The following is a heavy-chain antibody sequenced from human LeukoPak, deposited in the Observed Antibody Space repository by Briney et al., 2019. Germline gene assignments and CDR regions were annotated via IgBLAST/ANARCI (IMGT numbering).Heavy chain of an antibody. CDR2: IYSGGST. D-gene: IGHD5-24*01. J-gene: IGHJ4*02. V-gene: IGHV3-66*02. CDR3: ARLTYGYNSGLDY. Sequence: GGSLRLSCAASGFTVSSNYVSWVRQAPGKGLEWVSVIYSGGSTYYADSVKGRFTISRDNSKNTLYLQMNSLRAEDTAVYYCARLTYGYNSGLDYWGQGTLVTVSS. CDR1: GFTVSSNY.